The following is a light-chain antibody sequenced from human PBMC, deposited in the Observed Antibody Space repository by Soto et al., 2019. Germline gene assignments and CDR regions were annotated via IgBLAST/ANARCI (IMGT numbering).Light chain of an antibody. CDR2: AAS. CDR3: QRFNVYPLT. Sequence: DIQLTQSPSFLSASVGDRVTITCRASQGIRDFLAWYQQKPGKAPKLLIYAASTLQTGVPTRFSGIASGTEFTLIISNIQPADFAPYYCQRFNVYPLTFGGGTKVEIK. CDR1: QGIRDF. J-gene: IGKJ4*01. V-gene: IGKV1-9*01.